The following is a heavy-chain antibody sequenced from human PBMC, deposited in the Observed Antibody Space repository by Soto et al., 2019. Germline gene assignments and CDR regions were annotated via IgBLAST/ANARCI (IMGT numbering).Heavy chain of an antibody. J-gene: IGHJ4*02. V-gene: IGHV1-3*01. D-gene: IGHD1-1*01. CDR1: GYTFSSYA. CDR3: ARDTEDGTFDF. CDR2: INAGYGNT. Sequence: QVHLVQSGAEVRKPGASVKVSCKASGYTFSSYAMHWVSQAPGQRLEWMVWINAGYGNTKSSQTFQDRFTISRDTSASTAYMGLTSLRSEDTAVYYYARDTEDGTFDFWGQGTLVTVA.